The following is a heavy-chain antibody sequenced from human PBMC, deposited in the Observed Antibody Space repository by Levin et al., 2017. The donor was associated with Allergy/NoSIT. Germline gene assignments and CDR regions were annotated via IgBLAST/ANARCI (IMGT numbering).Heavy chain of an antibody. CDR1: GYSFASYW. V-gene: IGHV5-51*01. CDR2: IYPGDSNT. Sequence: GGSLRLSCEGSGYSFASYWIGWVRQMPGKGLEWVAIIYPGDSNTAYSPSFQGQVTISADKSINTAYLPWSSLKASDTAMFYCAINRAYGRGYFDYWGQGTLVTVSS. D-gene: IGHD2-15*01. CDR3: AINRAYGRGYFDY. J-gene: IGHJ4*02.